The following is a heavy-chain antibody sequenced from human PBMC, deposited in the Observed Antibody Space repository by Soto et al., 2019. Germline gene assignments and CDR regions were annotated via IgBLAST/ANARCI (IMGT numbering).Heavy chain of an antibody. D-gene: IGHD3-9*01. CDR2: IYHSGIT. CDR3: ARDSDILTGYYLLDY. Sequence: QVQLQESGPGLVKPSGTLSLTCAVSGGSISSSNWWSWVRQPPGKGLEWIGEIYHSGITNYNPSLTSRVHISVDKSKNQFSLQLSSVTAADTAVYYCARDSDILTGYYLLDYWGQGTLVTVSS. V-gene: IGHV4-4*02. J-gene: IGHJ4*02. CDR1: GGSISSSNW.